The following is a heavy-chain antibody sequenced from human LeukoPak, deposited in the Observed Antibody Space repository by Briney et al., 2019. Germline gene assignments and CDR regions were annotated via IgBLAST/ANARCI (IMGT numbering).Heavy chain of an antibody. D-gene: IGHD5-18*01. Sequence: ASVKVSCKASGYTFTSYAMHWVRQAPGQRLEWMGWINAGNGNTKYSQKFQGRVTMTADESTSTAYMELSSLRSEDTAVFYCARGDVDTAMVRSDWFDPWGQGTLVTVSS. J-gene: IGHJ5*02. V-gene: IGHV1-3*01. CDR2: INAGNGNT. CDR3: ARGDVDTAMVRSDWFDP. CDR1: GYTFTSYA.